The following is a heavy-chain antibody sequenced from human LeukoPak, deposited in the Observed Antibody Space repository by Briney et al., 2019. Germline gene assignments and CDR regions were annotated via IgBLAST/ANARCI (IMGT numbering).Heavy chain of an antibody. CDR1: GGSMTNYF. Sequence: PETLSLTCTVSGGSMTNYFWNWIRQSPGKGLEWIGYTHTSGSPDYSHSLKSRVTMSLDTSKNQFSLMLSSVTAADTAVYFCARATQRYCSGTTCFPYWFDTWGQGTLVTVSS. D-gene: IGHD2-2*01. V-gene: IGHV4-4*09. J-gene: IGHJ5*01. CDR2: THTSGSP. CDR3: ARATQRYCSGTTCFPYWFDT.